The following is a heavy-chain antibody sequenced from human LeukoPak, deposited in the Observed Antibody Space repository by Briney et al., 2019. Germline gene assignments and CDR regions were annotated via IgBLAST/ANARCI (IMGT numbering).Heavy chain of an antibody. CDR2: IYTSGST. CDR3: ARDYFDSSGYYGRGGYYYMDV. CDR1: GASISSYY. V-gene: IGHV4-4*07. Sequence: SETLSLTCTVSGASISSYYWSWIRQPAGKGLEWIGRIYTSGSTNYNPSVKSRVTISVDKSKNQFSLKLSSVTAGDTAVYYCARDYFDSSGYYGRGGYYYMDVWGKGTTVTVSS. J-gene: IGHJ6*03. D-gene: IGHD3-22*01.